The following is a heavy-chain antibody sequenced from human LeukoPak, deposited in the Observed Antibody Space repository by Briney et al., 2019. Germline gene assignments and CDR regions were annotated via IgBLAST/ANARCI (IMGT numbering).Heavy chain of an antibody. CDR1: GFTFSIYA. V-gene: IGHV3-66*01. CDR3: ARARLRDFWSGYSYYFDY. D-gene: IGHD3-3*01. J-gene: IGHJ4*02. Sequence: GRSLRLSCAASGFTFSIYAMHWVRQAPGKGLEWVSVIYSGGSTYYADSVKGRFTISRDNSKNTLYLQMNSLRAEDTAVYYCARARLRDFWSGYSYYFDYWGQGTLVTVSS. CDR2: IYSGGST.